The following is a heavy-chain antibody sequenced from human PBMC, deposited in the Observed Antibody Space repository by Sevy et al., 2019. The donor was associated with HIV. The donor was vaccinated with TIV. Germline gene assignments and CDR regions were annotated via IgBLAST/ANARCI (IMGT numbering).Heavy chain of an antibody. Sequence: GGSLRLSCAASGFTFSYAWMSRVRQAPWKGLEWVGRIKARPDGGTTDYAAPVKGRFTISRDDSKNTLYLQMNSLKTEDTAVYYCSTDPIIVLLVTDGMDVWGQGTTVTVSS. V-gene: IGHV3-15*01. CDR1: GFTFSYAW. CDR3: STDPIIVLLVTDGMDV. J-gene: IGHJ6*02. CDR2: IKARPDGGTT. D-gene: IGHD2-8*01.